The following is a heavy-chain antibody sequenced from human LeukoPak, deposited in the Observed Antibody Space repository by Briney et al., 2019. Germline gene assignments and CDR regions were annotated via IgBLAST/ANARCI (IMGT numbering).Heavy chain of an antibody. CDR1: RFTFSNYA. Sequence: GGSLRLSCAASRFTFSNYAMSWVRQAPGNGLEWVSTISGGDNSYYADSVKGRFTISRDNSRNTLYLQMSSLRAEDTAVYYCARVRNYYDSSGYVGYYFDYWGQGTLVTVSS. V-gene: IGHV3-23*01. CDR2: ISGGDNS. D-gene: IGHD3-22*01. J-gene: IGHJ4*02. CDR3: ARVRNYYDSSGYVGYYFDY.